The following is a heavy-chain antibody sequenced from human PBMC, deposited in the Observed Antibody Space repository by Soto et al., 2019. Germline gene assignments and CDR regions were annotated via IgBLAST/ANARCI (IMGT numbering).Heavy chain of an antibody. CDR3: VRDHQWLLMDV. D-gene: IGHD6-19*01. V-gene: IGHV4-30-4*01. CDR1: GASIFSGDFY. CDR2: TDYSGST. J-gene: IGHJ6*02. Sequence: QVQLQESGPGLVTPSQTLSLTCPVSGASIFSGDFYWTWIRQPPGEGLEWIGYTDYSGSTYYNPSLMNRVTISIDTSKNQFSLKLRSVTAADTAVYYCVRDHQWLLMDVWGQGTTVTVSS.